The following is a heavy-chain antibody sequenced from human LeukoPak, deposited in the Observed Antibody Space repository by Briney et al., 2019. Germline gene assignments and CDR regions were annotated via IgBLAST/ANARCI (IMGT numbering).Heavy chain of an antibody. J-gene: IGHJ3*02. CDR1: EFTFSSHS. D-gene: IGHD2-2*01. CDR3: ARSLKVSAALDVFDI. CDR2: ISRSGGSI. Sequence: GVLRLSCAASEFTFSSHSMNWVRQAPGKGLEWVSSISRSGGSIYYADSLKGRFTISRDNAKNSLYLQMNSLRAEDTAVYFCARSLKVSAALDVFDIWGQGTMVTVSS. V-gene: IGHV3-21*01.